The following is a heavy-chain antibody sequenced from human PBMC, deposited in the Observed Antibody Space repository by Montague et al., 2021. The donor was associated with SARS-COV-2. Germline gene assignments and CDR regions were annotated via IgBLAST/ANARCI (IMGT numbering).Heavy chain of an antibody. Sequence: SLRLSCAASGFTFGDYAMYWGRQAPGKGLEWVSGISWNSGMIGYVDSVNGRFTISRDNTKNSLYLQMNSLRPEDTAVYYCAKEFGSATEYDDYGMDVWGQGTTVTGS. D-gene: IGHD3-16*01. V-gene: IGHV3-9*01. CDR3: AKEFGSATEYDDYGMDV. CDR1: GFTFGDYA. CDR2: ISWNSGMI. J-gene: IGHJ6*02.